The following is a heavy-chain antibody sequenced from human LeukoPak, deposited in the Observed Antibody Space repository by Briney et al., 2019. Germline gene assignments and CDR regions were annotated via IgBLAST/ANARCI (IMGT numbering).Heavy chain of an antibody. CDR2: INHSGST. J-gene: IGHJ5*02. V-gene: IGHV4-34*01. CDR1: GGSFSGYY. Sequence: SETLSLTCAVYGGSFSGYYWSWIRQPPGKGLEWIGEINHSGSTNYNPSLKSRVTVSVDTSKNQFSLKLSSVTAADTAVYYCASTPLRIVGATTFGWFDPWGQGTLVTVSS. CDR3: ASTPLRIVGATTFGWFDP. D-gene: IGHD1-26*01.